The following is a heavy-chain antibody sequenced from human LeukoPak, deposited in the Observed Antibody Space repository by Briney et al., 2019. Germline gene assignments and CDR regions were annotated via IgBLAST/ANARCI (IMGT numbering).Heavy chain of an antibody. CDR3: AHSQPIAARRPHYYYYYLDV. V-gene: IGHV4-34*01. J-gene: IGHJ6*03. Sequence: PSQTLSLTCAVYGGSFSGYYCSWIRQPPGKGLEWIGEINHSGSTNYNPSLKSRVTLSVDTSKNQFSLKLSSVTAADTAVYYCAHSQPIAARRPHYYYYYLDVWRKGTTVTVSS. CDR1: GGSFSGYY. D-gene: IGHD6-6*01. CDR2: INHSGST.